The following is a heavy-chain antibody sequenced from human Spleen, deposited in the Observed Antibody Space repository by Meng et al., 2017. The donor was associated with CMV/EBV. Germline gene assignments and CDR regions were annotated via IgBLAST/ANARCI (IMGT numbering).Heavy chain of an antibody. D-gene: IGHD3-10*01. V-gene: IGHV4-4*07. CDR1: GGSSSSYC. CDR3: ARDLPYENYYGSGSYPDY. Sequence: QVALQESGPGVVKPSETLSLTCTVSGGSSSSYCWSWIRQPAGKGLEWIGRIYTSGSTNYNPSLKSRVTMSVDTSKNQFSLKLSSVTAADTAVYYCARDLPYENYYGSGSYPDYWGQGTLVTVSS. CDR2: IYTSGST. J-gene: IGHJ4*02.